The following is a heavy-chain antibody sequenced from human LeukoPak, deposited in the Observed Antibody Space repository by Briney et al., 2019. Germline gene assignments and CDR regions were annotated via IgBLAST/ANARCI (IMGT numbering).Heavy chain of an antibody. CDR3: ARVPMDILIGYSGSGNYDYGMDV. D-gene: IGHD3-9*01. Sequence: ASVKVSCKASGYTFTNYGISWVRQAPGQGLEWMGWIGVHNGITKHAQKLPGRVTLTTDTSTSTAYMQLSSLRSDDTAVYYCARVPMDILIGYSGSGNYDYGMDVWGKGTTVTVSS. CDR2: IGVHNGIT. CDR1: GYTFTNYG. J-gene: IGHJ6*04. V-gene: IGHV1-18*04.